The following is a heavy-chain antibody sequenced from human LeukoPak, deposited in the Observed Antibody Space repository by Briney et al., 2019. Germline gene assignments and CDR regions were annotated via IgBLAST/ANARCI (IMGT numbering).Heavy chain of an antibody. CDR1: ESAFSSYW. Sequence: SGGSLRLSCTASESAFSSYWMNWVRQAPGKGLEWVANIKPDGSEKYYLDSVMGRFTIFRDNARNSLYLQMNSLRVEDTAVYYCARHYYDSSRHYYVDSWGQGTLVTVSS. J-gene: IGHJ4*02. CDR2: IKPDGSEK. D-gene: IGHD3-22*01. CDR3: ARHYYDSSRHYYVDS. V-gene: IGHV3-7*01.